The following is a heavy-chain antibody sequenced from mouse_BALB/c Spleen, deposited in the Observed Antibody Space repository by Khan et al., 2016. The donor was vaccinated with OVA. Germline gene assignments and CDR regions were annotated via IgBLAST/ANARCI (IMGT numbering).Heavy chain of an antibody. CDR1: GYTFTNYG. CDR3: ARASCVAYFLGY. J-gene: IGHJ4*01. V-gene: IGHV9-3-1*01. D-gene: IGHD6-1*01. Sequence: QIQLEQSGPELKRPGETVKISCKASGYTFTNYGMNWVKQAPGKGLKWMGWINTYTGEPTYDDDFKGRFTLTLDTSANTAYLQLNNLKNEDTATYFCARASCVAYFLGYWGQGTTVTVSA. CDR2: INTYTGEP.